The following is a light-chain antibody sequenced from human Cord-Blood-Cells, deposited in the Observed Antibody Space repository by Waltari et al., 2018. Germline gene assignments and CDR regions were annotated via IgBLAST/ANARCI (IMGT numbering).Light chain of an antibody. CDR2: DDS. CDR3: QVWDSSSDHGV. Sequence: SYVLTPPPSVSVAPGKTASITCGGNNIGSKSVHWYQQKPGQAPVLVVYDDSDRPSGIPERCAGSNSGNTATLTISGVESGDEADYYCQVWDSSSDHGVFGEGTKLTVL. V-gene: IGLV3-21*03. J-gene: IGLJ3*02. CDR1: NIGSKS.